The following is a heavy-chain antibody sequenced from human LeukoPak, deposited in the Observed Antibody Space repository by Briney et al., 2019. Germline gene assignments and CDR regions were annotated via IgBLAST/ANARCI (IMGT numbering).Heavy chain of an antibody. CDR3: AKDERGCFYVLDY. CDR2: TSYDGSNT. J-gene: IGHJ4*02. V-gene: IGHV3-30*18. Sequence: GGSLRLSCAVSGFTFSNFGMHWVRQAPGKGLEWVAVTSYDGSNTYYADSGKGRFTISRDNSENPLYLQINGRGADATAVYYCAKDERGCFYVLDYWGEGTLVTVSS. D-gene: IGHD2/OR15-2a*01. CDR1: GFTFSNFG.